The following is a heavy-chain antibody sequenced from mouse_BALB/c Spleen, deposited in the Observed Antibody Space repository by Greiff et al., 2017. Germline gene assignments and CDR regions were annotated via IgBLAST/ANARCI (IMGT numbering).Heavy chain of an antibody. J-gene: IGHJ4*01. CDR1: GYTFTSYW. CDR2: IYPSDSYT. CDR3: TREGGYYAMDC. V-gene: IGHV1-69*02. Sequence: QVQLQQPGAELVRPGASVKLSCKASGYTFTSYWINWVKQRPGQGLEWIGNIYPSDSYTNYNQKFKDKATLTVDKSSSTAYMQLSSPTSEDSAVYYCTREGGYYAMDCWGQGTSVTVSS.